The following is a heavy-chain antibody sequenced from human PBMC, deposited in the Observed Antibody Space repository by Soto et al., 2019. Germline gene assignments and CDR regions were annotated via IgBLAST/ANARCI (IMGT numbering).Heavy chain of an antibody. CDR3: AKDPDGYSSSLYYYYMDF. CDR1: GFTFDDYA. CDR2: ISWSSGSL. J-gene: IGHJ6*03. V-gene: IGHV3-9*01. D-gene: IGHD5-18*01. Sequence: GGSLRLSCAASGFTFDDYAMHWVRQAPGKGLEWVSGISWSSGSLGYADSVKGRFTISRDNAKNSLYLQMNSLRAEDTALYYCAKDPDGYSSSLYYYYMDFWGKGIMVTVSS.